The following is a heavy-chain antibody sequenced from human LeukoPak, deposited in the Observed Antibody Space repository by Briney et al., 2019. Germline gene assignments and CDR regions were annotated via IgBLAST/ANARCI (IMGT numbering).Heavy chain of an antibody. J-gene: IGHJ4*02. CDR1: GYTFTSYG. D-gene: IGHD1-7*01. CDR3: ARDSATQTGTTDY. V-gene: IGHV1-18*01. CDR2: SSAYNGNT. Sequence: GASVKVSCKASGYTFTSYGISWVRQAPGQGLEWMGWSSAYNGNTNYAQKLQGRVTMTTDTSTSTPYMELRSLRSDDTAVYYCARDSATQTGTTDYWGQGTLVTVSS.